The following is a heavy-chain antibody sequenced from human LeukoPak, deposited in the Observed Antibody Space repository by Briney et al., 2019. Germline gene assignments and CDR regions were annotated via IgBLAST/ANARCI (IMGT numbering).Heavy chain of an antibody. CDR2: ISAYNGNT. CDR3: ARETCGSTSCYLNYYYGMDV. Sequence: GASVKVSCKASGYTFTSYGISWVRQAPGQGLEWMGWISAYNGNTNYAQKLQGRVTMTTDTSTSTAYMELRSLRSDDTAVYYCARETCGSTSCYLNYYYGMDVWGQGTTVTVSS. CDR1: GYTFTSYG. D-gene: IGHD2-2*01. V-gene: IGHV1-18*01. J-gene: IGHJ6*02.